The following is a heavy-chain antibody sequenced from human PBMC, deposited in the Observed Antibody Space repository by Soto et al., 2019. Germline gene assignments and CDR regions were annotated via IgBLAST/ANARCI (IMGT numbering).Heavy chain of an antibody. CDR3: ARHGITGSYYDAFDI. Sequence: TDTLSLTSTVTVGSISISRCYWGLIRQPPGKGLEWIASIKYSGTTFYNPSLKSRVTLSVDTSKNQFALKLSSVTAAETAVYYCARHGITGSYYDAFDIWGQGTMVT. J-gene: IGHJ3*02. D-gene: IGHD1-26*01. CDR2: IKYSGTT. CDR1: VGSISISRCY. V-gene: IGHV4-39*01.